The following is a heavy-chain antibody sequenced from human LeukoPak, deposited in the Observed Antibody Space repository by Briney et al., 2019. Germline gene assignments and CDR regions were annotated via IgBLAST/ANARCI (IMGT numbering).Heavy chain of an antibody. CDR3: ARDTSSATYYYYMDV. J-gene: IGHJ6*03. Sequence: GGSLRLSCAASEFTFSSYWMHWVRQAPGKGLVWVSRINTDGSNTAYADSVKGRFTISRDNAKNTLSLQMNSLRAEDTAVYYCARDTSSATYYYYMDVWGKGTTVTVSS. CDR1: EFTFSSYW. V-gene: IGHV3-74*01. D-gene: IGHD6-19*01. CDR2: INTDGSNT.